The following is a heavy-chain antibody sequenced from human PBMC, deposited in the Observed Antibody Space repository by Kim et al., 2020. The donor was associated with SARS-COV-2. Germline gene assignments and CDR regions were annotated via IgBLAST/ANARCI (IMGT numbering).Heavy chain of an antibody. V-gene: IGHV4-34*01. CDR2: IIHSGST. J-gene: IGHJ4*02. CDR3: ARGSPEEALPQHHSGYDFFVY. CDR1: GGSFSGYY. D-gene: IGHD5-12*01. Sequence: SETLSLTCAVYGGSFSGYYWSWIRQPPGKGLEWIGEIIHSGSTNYNPSLKSRVTISVDTSKNQFSLKLSSVTAADTAVYYCARGSPEEALPQHHSGYDFFVYWGQGTLVTVSS.